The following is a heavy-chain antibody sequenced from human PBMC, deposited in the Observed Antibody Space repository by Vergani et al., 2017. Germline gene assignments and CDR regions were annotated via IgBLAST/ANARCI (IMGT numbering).Heavy chain of an antibody. CDR3: GVIMVRSPRPGNWFVS. J-gene: IGHJ5*01. D-gene: IGHD3-10*01. CDR2: MFHTGEA. CDR1: GYSIRRGFY. V-gene: IGHV4-38-2*02. Sequence: QIQLQESGPGLVKPSETLSLTCSVSGYSIRRGFYWAGIRQTPEKGLEWIGGMFHTGEASNSPSLQSRVAFSMDTSKNQFSLPRASVTAADTAVYFCGVIMVRSPRPGNWFVSWLRGTLVTVSS.